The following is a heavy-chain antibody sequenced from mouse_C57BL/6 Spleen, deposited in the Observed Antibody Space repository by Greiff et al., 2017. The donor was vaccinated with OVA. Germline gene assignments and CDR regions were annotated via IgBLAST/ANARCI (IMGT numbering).Heavy chain of an antibody. D-gene: IGHD1-1*01. Sequence: EVKLVESGGGLVKPGGSLKLSCAASGFTFSSYAMSWVRQTPEKRLEWVATISDGGSYTYYPDNVKGRFTISRDNAKNNLYLQMSLLKSEDTAMYYCARARGAITTVVAPFDYWGQGTTLTVSS. J-gene: IGHJ2*01. V-gene: IGHV5-4*03. CDR3: ARARGAITTVVAPFDY. CDR1: GFTFSSYA. CDR2: ISDGGSYT.